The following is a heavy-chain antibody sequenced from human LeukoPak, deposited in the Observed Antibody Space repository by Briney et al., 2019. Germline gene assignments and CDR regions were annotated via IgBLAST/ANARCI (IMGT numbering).Heavy chain of an antibody. V-gene: IGHV4-39*01. D-gene: IGHD6-13*01. CDR2: IYYSGST. J-gene: IGHJ5*02. CDR1: GGSIISGGYY. CDR3: ARLFYGIAAAGHWFDP. Sequence: SETLSLTCTVSGGSIISGGYYWGWTRQPPGKGLEWIGSIYYSGSTYYNPSLKSRVTISVDTSKNQFSLKLSSVTAADTAVYYCARLFYGIAAAGHWFDPWGQGTLVTVSS.